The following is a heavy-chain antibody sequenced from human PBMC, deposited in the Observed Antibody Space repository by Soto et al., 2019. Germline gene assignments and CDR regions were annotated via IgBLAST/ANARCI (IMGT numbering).Heavy chain of an antibody. J-gene: IGHJ1*01. V-gene: IGHV3-15*01. CDR3: TTPIAAAGCLQH. Sequence: GGSLRLSCAASGFTFSNAWMSWVRQAPGKGLEWVGRIKSKTDGGTTDYAAPVKGGFTISRDDSKNTLYLQMNSLKTEDTAAYYCTTPIAAAGCLQHWGQGTLVTVSS. D-gene: IGHD6-13*01. CDR1: GFTFSNAW. CDR2: IKSKTDGGTT.